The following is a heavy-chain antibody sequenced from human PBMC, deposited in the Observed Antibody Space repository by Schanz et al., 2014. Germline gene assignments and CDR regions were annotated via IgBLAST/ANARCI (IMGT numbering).Heavy chain of an antibody. V-gene: IGHV3-23*01. CDR2: IGVDGTTT. CDR1: GFAFSSYG. Sequence: EVQLLESGGGLAQPGGSLRLSCLASGFAFSSYGMNWLRQAPGKGLEWVSVIGVDGTTTYYADSVKGRFTISRDNSKNTQYLQMNSLRPEDTAVYYCAKYRGYYRVSGSYRELEYWGQGTLVTVSS. D-gene: IGHD3-10*01. CDR3: AKYRGYYRVSGSYRELEY. J-gene: IGHJ4*02.